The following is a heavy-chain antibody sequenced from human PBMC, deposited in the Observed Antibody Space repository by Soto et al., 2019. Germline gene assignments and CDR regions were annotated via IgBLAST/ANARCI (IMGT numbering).Heavy chain of an antibody. CDR1: GGSISSGDYY. D-gene: IGHD2-21*02. J-gene: IGHJ4*02. V-gene: IGHV4-30-4*01. CDR2: IYYSGST. CDR3: ARGSDCGGDCSNFDY. Sequence: QVQLQESGPGLVKPSQTLSLTCTVSGGSISSGDYYWSWIRQPPGKGLEWIGYIYYSGSTYYNPSLKSRVTISVDTSKTQFSLKLSSVTAADTAVYYCARGSDCGGDCSNFDYWGQGTLVTVSS.